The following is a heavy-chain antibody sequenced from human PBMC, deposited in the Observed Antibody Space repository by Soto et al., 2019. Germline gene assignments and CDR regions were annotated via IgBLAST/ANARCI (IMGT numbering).Heavy chain of an antibody. CDR2: IFWDDHK. D-gene: IGHD6-13*01. Sequence: QITLKESGPTLVKPTQTLTLTCTFSGFSLTTRGVSVGWFRQPPGKALECLSFIFWDDHKRYSPSLQSRLTITKVTSKNQVVLTMRNMDPVDTATYFCAHAGTSWYPVDSWGQGTLVTVSS. V-gene: IGHV2-5*02. J-gene: IGHJ4*02. CDR3: AHAGTSWYPVDS. CDR1: GFSLTTRGVS.